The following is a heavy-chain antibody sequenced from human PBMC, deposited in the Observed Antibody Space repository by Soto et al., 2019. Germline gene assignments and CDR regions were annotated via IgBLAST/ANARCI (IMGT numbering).Heavy chain of an antibody. V-gene: IGHV1-18*01. Sequence: ASVEVCCKDSGYTFTSCGISWVRQAPGQGLEWMGWISAYNGNTNYAQKLQGRVTMTTDTSTSTAYMELRSLRSDDTAVYYCARDRTSSDYGDYEYYYYMDVWGKGTTVTLSS. CDR3: ARDRTSSDYGDYEYYYYMDV. D-gene: IGHD4-17*01. CDR2: ISAYNGNT. CDR1: GYTFTSCG. J-gene: IGHJ6*03.